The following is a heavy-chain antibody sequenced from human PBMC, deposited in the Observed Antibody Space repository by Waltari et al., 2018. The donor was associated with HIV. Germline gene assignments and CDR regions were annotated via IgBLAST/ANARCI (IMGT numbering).Heavy chain of an antibody. V-gene: IGHV3-15*01. CDR3: TTAGYTSNWYPF. CDR1: GITSSESW. Sequence: EVQLVESGGGFVTPGGSLRLSCTASGITSSESWMTWVRQVPGKGVEWVGRIKTDPDAGRVQYAPPVKGRFTISRDDSKNTLFLQMDSLKIEDTAVYFCTTAGYTSNWYPFWGQGALVTVSS. D-gene: IGHD5-18*01. J-gene: IGHJ5*01. CDR2: IKTDPDAGRV.